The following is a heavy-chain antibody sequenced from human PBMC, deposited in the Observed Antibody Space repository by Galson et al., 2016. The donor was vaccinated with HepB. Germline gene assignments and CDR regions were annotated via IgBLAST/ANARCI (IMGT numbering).Heavy chain of an antibody. V-gene: IGHV5-10-1*01. J-gene: IGHJ4*02. CDR2: VDPSDSYA. CDR1: GYTFTTYW. CDR3: ARLPILRGVPPY. D-gene: IGHD3-10*01. Sequence: QSGAEVKKPGESLRISCTGSGYTFTTYWVSWVRQMPGKGLGWMGRVDPSDSYANYSPSFQGHVTISADKSISTAYLQRSSLKASDTAMYYFARLPILRGVPPYWAQGTLVTVSS.